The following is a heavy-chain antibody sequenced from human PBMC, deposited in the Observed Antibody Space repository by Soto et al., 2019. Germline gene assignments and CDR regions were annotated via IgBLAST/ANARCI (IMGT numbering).Heavy chain of an antibody. D-gene: IGHD5-12*01. CDR3: AKDVRYSGYDPYGMDV. CDR2: ISYDGSNK. V-gene: IGHV3-30*18. J-gene: IGHJ6*02. CDR1: GFTFSSYG. Sequence: QVQLVESGGGVVQPGRSLRLSCAASGFTFSSYGMHWVRQAPGKGLEWVAVISYDGSNKYYADSVKGRFTISRDNSKNTLYLQMNSLRAEDTAVYYCAKDVRYSGYDPYGMDVWGQGTTVTVSS.